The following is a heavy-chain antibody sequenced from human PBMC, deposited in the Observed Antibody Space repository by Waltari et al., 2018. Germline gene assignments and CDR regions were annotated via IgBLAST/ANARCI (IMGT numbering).Heavy chain of an antibody. V-gene: IGHV4-59*01. D-gene: IGHD2-15*01. Sequence: QVQLQESGPGLVKPSETLSLTCTVSGGSISSYSWSWIRQPPGKGLEWIGYIYYSGSTNYNPSLKSRVTISVDTSKNQFSLKLSSVTAADTAVYYCARVSGGSWPDAFDIWGQGTMVTVSS. CDR1: GGSISSYS. CDR3: ARVSGGSWPDAFDI. CDR2: IYYSGST. J-gene: IGHJ3*02.